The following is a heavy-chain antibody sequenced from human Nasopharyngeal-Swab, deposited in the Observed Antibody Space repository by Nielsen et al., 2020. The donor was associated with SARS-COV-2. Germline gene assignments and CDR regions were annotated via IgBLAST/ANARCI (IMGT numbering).Heavy chain of an antibody. V-gene: IGHV3-23*01. D-gene: IGHD6-19*01. CDR1: GFTFSSYA. CDR2: ISGSGGST. Sequence: GESLKISCAASGFTFSSYAMSWVRQAPGKGLEWVSAISGSGGSTYYADSVKGRFTISRDNSKNTLCLQMNSLRAEDTAVYYCAKDQGSGWYHDAFDIWGQGTMVTVSS. CDR3: AKDQGSGWYHDAFDI. J-gene: IGHJ3*02.